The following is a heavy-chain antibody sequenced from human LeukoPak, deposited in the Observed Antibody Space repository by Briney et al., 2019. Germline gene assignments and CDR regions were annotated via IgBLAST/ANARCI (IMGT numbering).Heavy chain of an antibody. D-gene: IGHD4-23*01. CDR1: GFTFSSFI. CDR2: ISYDGRDK. Sequence: GGSLRLSCAASGFTFSSFIMHWVRQAPGKGLEWVAFISYDGRDKYYADSVKGRFSVSRDDAKNTLYLQMNSLRPEDTAIYYCARDRGKDYFDSWGQGTQVTVSS. CDR3: ARDRGKDYFDS. J-gene: IGHJ4*02. V-gene: IGHV3-30*04.